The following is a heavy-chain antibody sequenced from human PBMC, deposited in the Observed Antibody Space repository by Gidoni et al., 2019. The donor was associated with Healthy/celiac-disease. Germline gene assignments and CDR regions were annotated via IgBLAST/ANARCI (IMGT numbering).Heavy chain of an antibody. D-gene: IGHD2-2*02. CDR2: ISSSSSTI. CDR1: GFTFRSYS. V-gene: IGHV3-48*02. Sequence: EVQLVESGGGLVQPGGSLRLSCAASGFTFRSYSMNWVRQAPGKGLEWVSYISSSSSTIYYADSVKGRFTISRDNAKNSLYLQMNSLRDEDTAVYYCAREGHCSSTSCYTAFDYWGQGTLVTVSS. J-gene: IGHJ4*02. CDR3: AREGHCSSTSCYTAFDY.